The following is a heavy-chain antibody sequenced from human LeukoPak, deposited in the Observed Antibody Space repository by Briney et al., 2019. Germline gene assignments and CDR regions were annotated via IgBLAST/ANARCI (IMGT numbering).Heavy chain of an antibody. V-gene: IGHV4-59*01. J-gene: IGHJ4*02. D-gene: IGHD2-15*01. CDR1: GGSISSYY. CDR2: IYYSGST. Sequence: SETLSLTCTVSGGSISSYYWSWIRQPPGKGLEWIGYIYYSGSTNYNPSLKSRVTISVDTSKNQFSLRLSSVTAADTAVYYCARDFCSGGSCYSYFHYWGQGTLVTVSS. CDR3: ARDFCSGGSCYSYFHY.